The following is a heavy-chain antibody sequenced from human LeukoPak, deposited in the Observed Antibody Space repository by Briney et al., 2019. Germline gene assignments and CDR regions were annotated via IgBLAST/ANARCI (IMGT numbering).Heavy chain of an antibody. Sequence: ASVKVSCKASGYALTSYGISWVRQAPGQGLEWMGWISAYNGNTNYAQKLQGRVTMTTDTSTSTAYMELRSLRSDDTAVYYCANELRTSNAFDIWGQGTMVTVSS. CDR2: ISAYNGNT. J-gene: IGHJ3*02. V-gene: IGHV1-18*01. CDR3: ANELRTSNAFDI. CDR1: GYALTSYG. D-gene: IGHD2-2*01.